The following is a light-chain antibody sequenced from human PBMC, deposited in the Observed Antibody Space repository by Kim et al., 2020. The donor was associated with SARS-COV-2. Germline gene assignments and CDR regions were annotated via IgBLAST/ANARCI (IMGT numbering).Light chain of an antibody. CDR2: LNSDGSH. V-gene: IGLV4-69*01. Sequence: ASVKLTCTLSSGHSSYAIAWHQQQPEKGPRYLMKLNSDGSHSKGYGIPDRFSGSSSGAERYLTISSLQSEDEADYYCQTWGTGIVVFGGGTQLPS. CDR3: QTWGTGIVV. CDR1: SGHSSYA. J-gene: IGLJ2*01.